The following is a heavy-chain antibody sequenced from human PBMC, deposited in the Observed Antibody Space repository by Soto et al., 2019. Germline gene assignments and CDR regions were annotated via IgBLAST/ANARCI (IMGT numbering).Heavy chain of an antibody. V-gene: IGHV4-39*01. CDR2: IYYSGST. Sequence: SETLSLTCTVSGGSISSSSYYWGWIRHPPGKGLEWIGSIYYSGSTYYNPSLKSRVTISVDTSKNQFSLKLSSVTAADTAVYYCASLAVAGPPYYYGMDVWGQGTTVT. CDR3: ASLAVAGPPYYYGMDV. D-gene: IGHD6-19*01. J-gene: IGHJ6*02. CDR1: GGSISSSSYY.